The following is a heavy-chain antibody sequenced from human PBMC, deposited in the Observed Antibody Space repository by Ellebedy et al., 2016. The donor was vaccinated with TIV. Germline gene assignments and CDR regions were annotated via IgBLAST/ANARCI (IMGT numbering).Heavy chain of an antibody. CDR1: GFTVSSNY. CDR3: AKCRSGGYPFDY. J-gene: IGHJ4*02. CDR2: ISGSGGST. Sequence: GESLKIFCAASGFTVSSNYMSWVRQAPGKGLEWVSAISGSGGSTYYADSVKGRFTISRDNSKNTLYLQMNSLRAEDTAVYYCAKCRSGGYPFDYWGQGTLVTVSS. D-gene: IGHD2-15*01. V-gene: IGHV3-23*01.